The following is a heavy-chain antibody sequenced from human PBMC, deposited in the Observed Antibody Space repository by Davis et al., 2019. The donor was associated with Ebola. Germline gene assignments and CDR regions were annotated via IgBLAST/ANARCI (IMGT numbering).Heavy chain of an antibody. V-gene: IGHV3-30*18. CDR1: GFTFSSYG. J-gene: IGHJ4*02. CDR3: AKSLTVAGNYFDY. D-gene: IGHD6-19*01. CDR2: ISYDGSNK. Sequence: PGGSLRLSCAASGFTFSSYGMHWVRQAPGKGLEWVAVISYDGSNKYYADSVKGRFTISRDNSKNTLYLQMNSLRAEDTAVYYCAKSLTVAGNYFDYWGQGTLVTVSS.